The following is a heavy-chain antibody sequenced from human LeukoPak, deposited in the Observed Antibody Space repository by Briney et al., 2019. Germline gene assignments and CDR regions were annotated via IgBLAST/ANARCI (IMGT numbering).Heavy chain of an antibody. V-gene: IGHV3-7*01. CDR1: EFTFSSYW. D-gene: IGHD4-17*01. CDR2: IKKDGSEK. J-gene: IGHJ4*02. Sequence: GGSLRLSCAASEFTFSSYWMYWVRQPPGKGLEWVGNIKKDGSEKYYVESLKGRFTISRDNVKNSLYLQMNSLRAEDTAVYYCARDLQDGVPTGYWGQGTLVIVS. CDR3: ARDLQDGVPTGY.